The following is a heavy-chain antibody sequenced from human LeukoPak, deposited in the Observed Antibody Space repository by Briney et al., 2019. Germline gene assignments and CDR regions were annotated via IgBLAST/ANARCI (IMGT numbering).Heavy chain of an antibody. J-gene: IGHJ4*02. CDR1: GGCFSGYY. CDR2: INHSGST. D-gene: IGHD3-22*01. CDR3: ARVVVGHIDY. V-gene: IGHV4-34*01. Sequence: PSETLSLTCAVYGGCFSGYYWSWIRQPPGKGLEWIGEINHSGSTNYNPSLKSRVTISVDTSKNQFSLKLSSVTAADTAVYYCARVVVGHIDYWGQGTLVTVSS.